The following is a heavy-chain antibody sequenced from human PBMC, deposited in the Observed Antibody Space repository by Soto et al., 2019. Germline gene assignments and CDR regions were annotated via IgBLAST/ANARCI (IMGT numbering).Heavy chain of an antibody. Sequence: PSETLSLTCTVSGGSISSYYWSWIRQPPGKGLEWIGYIYYSGSTNYNPSLKSRVTISVDTSKNQFSLKLSSVTAADTAVYYCARYNSVGIAFDYWGQGTLVTVSS. CDR1: GGSISSYY. D-gene: IGHD1-20*01. CDR3: ARYNSVGIAFDY. J-gene: IGHJ4*02. CDR2: IYYSGST. V-gene: IGHV4-59*01.